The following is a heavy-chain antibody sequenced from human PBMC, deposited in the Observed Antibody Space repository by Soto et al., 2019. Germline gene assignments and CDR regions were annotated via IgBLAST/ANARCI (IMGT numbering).Heavy chain of an antibody. CDR3: ARTSDETDYGVCDY. CDR1: GFTFGSYA. Sequence: QVQLVESGGGVVQPGRSLRLSCAASGFTFGSYAMHWVRQAPGKGLEWVAVISYDGSNKYYADSVKGRFTISRDNSKNTLYLQMNSLRAEDTAVYYCARTSDETDYGVCDYWGQGTLVTVSS. CDR2: ISYDGSNK. V-gene: IGHV3-30-3*01. D-gene: IGHD4-17*01. J-gene: IGHJ4*02.